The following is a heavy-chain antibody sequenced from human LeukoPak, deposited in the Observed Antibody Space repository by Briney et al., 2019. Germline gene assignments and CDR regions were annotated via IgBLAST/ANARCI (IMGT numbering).Heavy chain of an antibody. CDR3: ARDRRYSSSWYVRLYYYYYGMDV. CDR1: GYTFTSYG. J-gene: IGHJ6*02. CDR2: ISAYNGNT. D-gene: IGHD6-13*01. V-gene: IGHV1-18*01. Sequence: ASVKVSCKASGYTFTSYGISWVRQAPGQGLEWMGWISAYNGNTNYAQKLQGRVTMTTDTSTSTAYMELRSLRSDDTAVYYCARDRRYSSSWYVRLYYYYYGMDVWGQGNTVTVSS.